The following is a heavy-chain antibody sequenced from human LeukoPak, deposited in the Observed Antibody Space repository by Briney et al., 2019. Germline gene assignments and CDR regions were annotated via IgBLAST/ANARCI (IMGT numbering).Heavy chain of an antibody. Sequence: GGSLRLSCAASGLTFSNAWMSWVRQAPGKGLKWVGRIKSKTDGGTTDYAAPVKGRFTISRDDSKNTLCPQMNSLKTEDTAVYYCTWGSNGWYRGGLGYWGQGTLVTVSS. CDR3: TWGSNGWYRGGLGY. D-gene: IGHD6-19*01. V-gene: IGHV3-15*01. J-gene: IGHJ4*02. CDR2: IKSKTDGGTT. CDR1: GLTFSNAW.